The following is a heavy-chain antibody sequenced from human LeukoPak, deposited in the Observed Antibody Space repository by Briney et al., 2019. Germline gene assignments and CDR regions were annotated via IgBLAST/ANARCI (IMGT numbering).Heavy chain of an antibody. V-gene: IGHV4-61*02. CDR3: ARAPYSSSWSYYFDY. Sequence: SETLSLTCTVSGGSISSGSYYWSWIRQPAGKGLEWIGRIYTSGSTNYNPSLKSRVTISVDTSKNQFSLKLSSVTAADTAVYYCARAPYSSSWSYYFDYWGQGTLVTVSS. CDR1: GGSISSGSYY. D-gene: IGHD6-13*01. CDR2: IYTSGST. J-gene: IGHJ4*02.